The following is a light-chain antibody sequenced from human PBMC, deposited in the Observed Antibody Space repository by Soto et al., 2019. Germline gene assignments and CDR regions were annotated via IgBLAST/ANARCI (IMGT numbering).Light chain of an antibody. Sequence: TLSLSPGERATLSCRASQSVFTYLVWYQQKPGQAPRLLIYDASTRATGIPARFSGSGSGTDFTLIISSLEPEDFAVYYCQQRSNGLTFGGGTKVDIK. J-gene: IGKJ4*01. CDR2: DAS. CDR3: QQRSNGLT. V-gene: IGKV3-11*01. CDR1: QSVFTY.